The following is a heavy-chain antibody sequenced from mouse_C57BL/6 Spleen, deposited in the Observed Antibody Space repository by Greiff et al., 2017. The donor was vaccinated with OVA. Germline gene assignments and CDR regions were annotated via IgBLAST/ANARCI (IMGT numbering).Heavy chain of an antibody. CDR2: IQPNSGST. CDR1: GYTFTSYW. Sequence: QVQLQQPGAELVKPGASVKLSCKASGYTFTSYWMHWVKQRPGQGLEWIGMIQPNSGSTNYNKKFKSKATLTVDKSSSTAYMQLSSLTSEDSAVYYCATGSGWDYWGQGTTLTVSS. J-gene: IGHJ2*01. CDR3: ATGSGWDY. V-gene: IGHV1-64*01. D-gene: IGHD3-2*02.